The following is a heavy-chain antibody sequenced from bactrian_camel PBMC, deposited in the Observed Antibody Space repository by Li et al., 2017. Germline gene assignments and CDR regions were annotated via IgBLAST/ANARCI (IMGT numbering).Heavy chain of an antibody. CDR2: IDTGDGST. D-gene: IGHD6*01. CDR3: AADGVNLQLARGYSY. Sequence: QVQLVESGGGSVQAGGSLRLSCAASGYSISVYHMGWFRQAPGQEREGVAAIDTGDGSTYYLNSVEGRFTISHDNAKNTLYLQMNSLKPEDTAIYYCAADGVNLQLARGYSYWGQGTQVTVS. V-gene: IGHV3S28*01. J-gene: IGHJ4*01. CDR1: GYSISVYH.